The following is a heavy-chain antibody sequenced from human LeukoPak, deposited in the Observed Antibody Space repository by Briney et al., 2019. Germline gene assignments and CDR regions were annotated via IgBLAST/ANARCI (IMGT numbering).Heavy chain of an antibody. J-gene: IGHJ5*02. CDR3: AKRVLCQS. CDR1: GFTFSSYE. V-gene: IGHV3-23*01. Sequence: GGSLRLSCAASGFTFSSYEMNWVRQAPGKGLEWVSTISGRGGSAFYADSVKGRFTVSRDNSKNTLFLQMNSLRAEDTAIYYCAKRVLCQSWGQGTLVTVSS. CDR2: ISGRGGSA. D-gene: IGHD2-8*01.